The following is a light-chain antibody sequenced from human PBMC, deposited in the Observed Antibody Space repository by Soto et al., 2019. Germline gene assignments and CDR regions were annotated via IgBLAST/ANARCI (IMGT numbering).Light chain of an antibody. J-gene: IGLJ3*02. CDR1: SSNIGSNN. Sequence: QSVLTQPPSASGTPGQRVTISCSGSSSNIGSNNVNWYQQHPGTAPKLLIYSINQRPSGVPDRFSGSKSGTSASLAISGLEYDDEADYYCAAWNDSLNGVVFGGGTKLTVL. V-gene: IGLV1-44*01. CDR2: SIN. CDR3: AAWNDSLNGVV.